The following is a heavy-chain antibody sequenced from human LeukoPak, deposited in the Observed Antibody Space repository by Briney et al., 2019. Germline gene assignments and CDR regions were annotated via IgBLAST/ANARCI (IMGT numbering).Heavy chain of an antibody. CDR2: IYNAGNT. CDR1: GGSISGYY. V-gene: IGHV4-59*08. Sequence: SETLSLTCTVSGGSISGYYWNWIRQPPGKGLEWIGFIYNAGNTNYNPSLKSRVTISADPTKNQVSLNLSSVTAADTAVYYCARPGGRDHGGNSVALDIWGQGTMVTVSS. D-gene: IGHD4-23*01. CDR3: ARPGGRDHGGNSVALDI. J-gene: IGHJ3*02.